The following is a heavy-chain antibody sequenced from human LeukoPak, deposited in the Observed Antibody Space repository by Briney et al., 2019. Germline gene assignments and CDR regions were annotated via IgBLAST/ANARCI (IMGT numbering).Heavy chain of an antibody. Sequence: ASVKVSCKASGYTFTSYHMHWVRQAPGQELEWMGIINPSDGSTTYAQNFQGRVTMTRDMSTSTVYMELSSLRSEDTAVYYCARDPENYYDGSGYGHGAFDIWGQGTMVTVSS. J-gene: IGHJ3*02. V-gene: IGHV1-46*01. CDR2: INPSDGST. CDR3: ARDPENYYDGSGYGHGAFDI. D-gene: IGHD3-22*01. CDR1: GYTFTSYH.